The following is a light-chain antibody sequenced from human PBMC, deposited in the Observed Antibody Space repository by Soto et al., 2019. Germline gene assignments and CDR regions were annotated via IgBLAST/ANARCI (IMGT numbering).Light chain of an antibody. CDR3: SSYTSSSPYV. J-gene: IGLJ1*01. CDR2: DVS. Sequence: QSVLTQPASVSASPGQPITISCTGTSSDVGGYNYVSWYQQHPGKAPKLMIYDVSNRPSGVSNRFSGSKSGNTASLTISGLQAEDAADYYCSSYTSSSPYVFGTGTKVTVL. V-gene: IGLV2-14*01. CDR1: SSDVGGYNY.